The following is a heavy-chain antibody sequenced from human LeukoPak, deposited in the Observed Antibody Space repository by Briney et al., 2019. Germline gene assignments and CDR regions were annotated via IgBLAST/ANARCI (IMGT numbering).Heavy chain of an antibody. CDR1: GGSIKSFY. V-gene: IGHV4-4*09. CDR2: IYTSGAT. CDR3: ARLSGNSVPTSALDY. J-gene: IGHJ4*02. Sequence: SETLSLTCTVSGGSIKSFYWSWIRQSPGKGLEWIGYIYTSGATNYNPSLKSRVTISVDTSKNQFSLKLSSVTAADTAVYYCARLSGNSVPTSALDYWGQGTLVTVSS. D-gene: IGHD4-11*01.